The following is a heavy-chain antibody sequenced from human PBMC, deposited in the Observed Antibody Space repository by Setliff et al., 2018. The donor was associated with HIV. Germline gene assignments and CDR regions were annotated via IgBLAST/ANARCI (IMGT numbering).Heavy chain of an antibody. D-gene: IGHD3-22*01. CDR3: ARSRGNYESSGYYRWDIFDS. V-gene: IGHV4-39*01. J-gene: IGHJ4*02. CDR1: DGSTRTSSYY. Sequence: ASETLSLTCTVSDGSTRTSSYYWGWIRQAPGKGLEWIGSVYYSGSTYYNPSLKSRVTISVDTSKNQFSLKLTSVTATDTAVYYCARSRGNYESSGYYRWDIFDSWGQGTLVTVSS. CDR2: VYYSGST.